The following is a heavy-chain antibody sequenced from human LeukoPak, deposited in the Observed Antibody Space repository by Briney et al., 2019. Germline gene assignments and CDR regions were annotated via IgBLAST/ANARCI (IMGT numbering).Heavy chain of an antibody. V-gene: IGHV1-46*01. Sequence: ASVKVSCKASGYTFTGYYMHWVRQAPGQGLEWMGIINPSGGSTSYAQKFQGRATMTRDMSTSTVYMELSSLRSEDTAVYYCARELEELGDSTWGQGTLVTVSS. J-gene: IGHJ5*02. D-gene: IGHD1-26*01. CDR1: GYTFTGYY. CDR3: ARELEELGDST. CDR2: INPSGGST.